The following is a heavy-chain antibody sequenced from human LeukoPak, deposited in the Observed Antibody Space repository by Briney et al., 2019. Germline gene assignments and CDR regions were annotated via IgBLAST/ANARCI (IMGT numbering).Heavy chain of an antibody. CDR1: GYSISSGYY. D-gene: IGHD6-6*01. V-gene: IGHV4-38-2*01. CDR3: ARAYSSAFLGP. J-gene: IGHJ5*02. Sequence: SETLSLTCAVSGYSISSGYYWGWIRPPPGKGLEWIGGIYHSGGTYYNPSLKSRVTISVDTSKNQFSLKLSSVSAADTALYYCARAYSSAFLGPWGEGTLVTVSS. CDR2: IYHSGGT.